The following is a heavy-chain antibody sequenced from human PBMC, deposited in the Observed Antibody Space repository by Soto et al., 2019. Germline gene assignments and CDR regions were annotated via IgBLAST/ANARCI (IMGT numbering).Heavy chain of an antibody. D-gene: IGHD3-22*01. Sequence: SVKVSCKASGGTFSSYAISWVRHAPGQGLEWMGGIIPIFGTANYAQKFQGRVTITADESTSTAYMELSSLRSEDTAVYYCARGGDYYDSSGYYRLDCWGQGTLVTVSS. CDR3: ARGGDYYDSSGYYRLDC. CDR1: GGTFSSYA. J-gene: IGHJ4*02. CDR2: IIPIFGTA. V-gene: IGHV1-69*13.